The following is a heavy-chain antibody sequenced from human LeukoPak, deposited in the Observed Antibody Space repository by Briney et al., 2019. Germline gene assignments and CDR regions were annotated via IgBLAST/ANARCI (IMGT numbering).Heavy chain of an antibody. CDR2: IYYSGST. Sequence: SETLSLTCTVSGGSISSGGYYWSWIRQHPGKGLEWIGCIYYSGSTYYNPSLKSRVTISVDTSKNQFSLKLSSVTAADTAVYYCARQTVDIVVVPAAIWFDPWGQGTLVTVSS. V-gene: IGHV4-31*03. J-gene: IGHJ5*02. D-gene: IGHD2-2*01. CDR3: ARQTVDIVVVPAAIWFDP. CDR1: GGSISSGGYY.